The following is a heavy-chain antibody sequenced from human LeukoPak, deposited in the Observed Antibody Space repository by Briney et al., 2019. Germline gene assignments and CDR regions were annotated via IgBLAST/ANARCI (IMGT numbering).Heavy chain of an antibody. CDR2: TYYRSKSYN. J-gene: IGHJ4*02. CDR1: GDSVSINSAA. V-gene: IGHV6-1*01. D-gene: IGHD6-19*01. CDR3: ARDAGSGWSSFDY. Sequence: SQTLSLTFAISGDSVSINSAAWNWIRQSPSRGLEWLRSTYYRSKSYNYNAVSMKSRITIKPDKYKYQFSLQLNSVTPEDTAVYYCARDAGSGWSSFDYWGQGTLVTVSS.